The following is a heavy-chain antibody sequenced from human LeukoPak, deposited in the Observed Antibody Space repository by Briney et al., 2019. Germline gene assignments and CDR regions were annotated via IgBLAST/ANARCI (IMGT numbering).Heavy chain of an antibody. Sequence: SVKVSCKASGGTFSSYAISWVRQAPGQGLKWMGGIIPIFGTANYAQKFQGRVTITTDESTSTAYMELSSLRSEDTAVYCCARSGTADFWSGYDYYYYYMDVCGKGTTVTVSS. J-gene: IGHJ6*03. D-gene: IGHD3-3*01. CDR3: ARSGTADFWSGYDYYYYYMDV. CDR2: IIPIFGTA. V-gene: IGHV1-69*05. CDR1: GGTFSSYA.